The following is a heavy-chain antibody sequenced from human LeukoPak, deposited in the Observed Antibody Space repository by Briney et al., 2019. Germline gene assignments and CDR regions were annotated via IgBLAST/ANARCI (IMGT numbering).Heavy chain of an antibody. CDR3: AKVESGYSYGSNY. Sequence: GGSLRLSCAVSGFTFSSYAMSWVRQAPGEGLGWVSAIDNGGGSTNYADSVKGRFTISRDNSKNTLYLQMNSLRAEDTAVYYCAKVESGYSYGSNYWGQGTLVTVSS. CDR2: IDNGGGST. J-gene: IGHJ4*02. D-gene: IGHD5-18*01. V-gene: IGHV3-23*01. CDR1: GFTFSSYA.